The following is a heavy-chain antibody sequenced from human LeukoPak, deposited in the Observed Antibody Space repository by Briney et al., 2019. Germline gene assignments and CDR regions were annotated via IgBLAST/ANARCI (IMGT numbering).Heavy chain of an antibody. CDR3: ARDLGVAYSSSSYYYYYGMDV. J-gene: IGHJ6*02. D-gene: IGHD6-6*01. CDR2: ISSSSSYT. Sequence: GGSLRLSCEASGFTFSDYYMSWIRQAPGKGLEWVSYISSSSSYTNYADSVKGRFTISRHNSKNTLYLQMNSLRAEDTAVYYCARDLGVAYSSSSYYYYYGMDVWGQGTTVTVSS. CDR1: GFTFSDYY. V-gene: IGHV3-11*05.